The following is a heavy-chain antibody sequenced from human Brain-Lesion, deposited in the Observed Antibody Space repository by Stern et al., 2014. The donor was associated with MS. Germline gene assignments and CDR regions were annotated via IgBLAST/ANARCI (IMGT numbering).Heavy chain of an antibody. V-gene: IGHV4-61*02. Sequence: QLQLQESGPGLVKPSQTLSLCCTVSGGSISSGGYYWSWIRQPAGKGLEWIGRIFNSGSPSYNPSLKSRVTISIDTSKNQFSLRLNSMTAADTAVYYCARGRVVPGFQYYATDVWGQGTTVIVSS. CDR1: GGSISSGGYY. CDR2: IFNSGSP. J-gene: IGHJ6*02. CDR3: ARGRVVPGFQYYATDV. D-gene: IGHD2-2*01.